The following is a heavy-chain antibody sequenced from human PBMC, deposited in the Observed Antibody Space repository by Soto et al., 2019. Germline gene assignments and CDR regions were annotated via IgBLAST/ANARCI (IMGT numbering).Heavy chain of an antibody. J-gene: IGHJ2*01. D-gene: IGHD3-22*01. V-gene: IGHV3-23*01. Sequence: EVQLLESGGGLVQPGGSLRLSCAASGLTFSSYAMSWVRQAPGKGLEWVSGSSSGGGSTYYADSVKGRFTVSRDKSKNTLFLQMNSLRAEDTALYYCATIPPASDYYDITGYRWYFDLWCRGTLVTVSS. CDR2: SSSGGGST. CDR1: GLTFSSYA. CDR3: ATIPPASDYYDITGYRWYFDL.